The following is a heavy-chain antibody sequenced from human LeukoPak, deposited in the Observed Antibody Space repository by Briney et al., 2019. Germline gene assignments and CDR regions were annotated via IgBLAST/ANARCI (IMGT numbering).Heavy chain of an antibody. J-gene: IGHJ6*04. CDR1: GSFFTSYW. CDR3: ARSGMVIVIVPAAMQAYYYGMDV. Sequence: GVSLCISCEVSGSFFTSYWINWVRQLPGKGLEWMGRIVPSDSYTNYSPSFQGHVTISADKSISTAYLQWSSLKASDTAIYYCARSGMVIVIVPAAMQAYYYGMDVWGKGTTVTVSS. V-gene: IGHV5-10-1*01. CDR2: IVPSDSYT. D-gene: IGHD2-2*03.